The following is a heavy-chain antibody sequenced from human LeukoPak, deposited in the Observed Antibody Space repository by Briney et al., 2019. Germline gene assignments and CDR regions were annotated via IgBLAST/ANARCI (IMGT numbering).Heavy chain of an antibody. CDR1: GASISSHY. CDR3: AKIEVGRFDP. Sequence: PSETLSLTCTVTGASISSHYWCWIRQTPGTGLEWIGDIYDRGSTTYNPSLKSRVSISVDTSRNQFSPNPRSATAADTAVYYCAKIEVGRFDPWGQGTLVTVSS. D-gene: IGHD1-26*01. J-gene: IGHJ5*02. CDR2: IYDRGST. V-gene: IGHV4-59*11.